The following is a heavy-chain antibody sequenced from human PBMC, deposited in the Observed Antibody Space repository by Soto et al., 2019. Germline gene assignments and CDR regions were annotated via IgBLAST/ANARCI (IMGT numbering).Heavy chain of an antibody. Sequence: GGSLRLSCAASGFTFSSYWMHWVRQAPGKGLGWVSRINSDGSSTSYADSVKGRFTISRDNAKNTLYLQMNSLRAEDTAVYYCARVAYDSSGYDAFDIWGQGTMVTVSS. J-gene: IGHJ3*02. CDR1: GFTFSSYW. CDR3: ARVAYDSSGYDAFDI. D-gene: IGHD3-22*01. V-gene: IGHV3-74*01. CDR2: INSDGSST.